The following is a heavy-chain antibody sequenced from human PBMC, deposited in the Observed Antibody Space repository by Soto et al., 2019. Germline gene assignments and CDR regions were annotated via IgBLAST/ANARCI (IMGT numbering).Heavy chain of an antibody. Sequence: EVLLLESGGGLVQPGGSLRLSCAASGFTFNTFAMTWVRQAPGKGLEWVSALSGSGSLSYYADSVKGRFTIARDNSKNTMHLQMNNLRVDETDVYFCSRDRGGALDYWVQGTLVTGSS. D-gene: IGHD2-15*01. J-gene: IGHJ4*02. CDR1: GFTFNTFA. CDR2: LSGSGSLS. CDR3: SRDRGGALDY. V-gene: IGHV3-23*01.